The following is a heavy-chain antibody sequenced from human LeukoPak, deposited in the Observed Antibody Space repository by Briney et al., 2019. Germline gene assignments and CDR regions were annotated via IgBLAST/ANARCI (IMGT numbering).Heavy chain of an antibody. Sequence: GRSLRLSCAASGFTFSSYGMHWVRQAPGKGLEWVAVIWYDGSDKYYADSVKGRFTISRDNSKNTLYLQMTSLRAEDTAVYYCARARASLITGTTADYYYGMDVWGQGTTVTVSS. CDR3: ARARASLITGTTADYYYGMDV. D-gene: IGHD1-7*01. CDR2: IWYDGSDK. CDR1: GFTFSSYG. V-gene: IGHV3-33*01. J-gene: IGHJ6*02.